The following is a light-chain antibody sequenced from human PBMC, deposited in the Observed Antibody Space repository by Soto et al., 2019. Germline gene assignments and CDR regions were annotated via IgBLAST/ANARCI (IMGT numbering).Light chain of an antibody. Sequence: QSARTQPASESGSPGQSITISCTGTSSDVGGYNFVTWYQQHPGEAPKLMIHDVSSRASGVPNRFSGSKSGTTASLTISGLQAEDEADYYCCSYASSTSYVFGTGTKATVL. J-gene: IGLJ1*01. CDR1: SSDVGGYNF. CDR2: DVS. V-gene: IGLV2-14*03. CDR3: CSYASSTSYV.